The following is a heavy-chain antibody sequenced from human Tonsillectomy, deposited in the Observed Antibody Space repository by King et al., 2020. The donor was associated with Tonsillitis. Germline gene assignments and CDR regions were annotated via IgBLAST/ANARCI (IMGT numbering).Heavy chain of an antibody. CDR1: GFTFNNYA. V-gene: IGHV3-30-3*01. Sequence: VQLVESGGGVVQPGRSLRLSCAASGFTFNNYALHWVRQAPGKGLEWVAVISSDGTYKSYADSVKGRFTISRDTSNNTLWLKMNSLRTDDTAVYYCARDGQLDYWGQGTLVTVSS. CDR3: ARDGQLDY. J-gene: IGHJ4*02. D-gene: IGHD6-19*01. CDR2: ISSDGTYK.